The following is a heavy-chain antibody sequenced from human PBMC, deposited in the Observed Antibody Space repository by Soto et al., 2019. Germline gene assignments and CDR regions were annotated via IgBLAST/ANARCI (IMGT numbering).Heavy chain of an antibody. V-gene: IGHV5-51*01. CDR1: GYSFTSYW. CDR3: ARHYGPYDILTGYPYY. J-gene: IGHJ4*02. CDR2: IYPGDSDT. Sequence: PGESLKISCKGSGYSFTSYWIGWVRQMPGKGLEWMGIIYPGDSDTRYSPSFQGQVTISADKSISTAYLQWSSLKASDTAMYYCARHYGPYDILTGYPYYWGQGTLVTVSS. D-gene: IGHD3-9*01.